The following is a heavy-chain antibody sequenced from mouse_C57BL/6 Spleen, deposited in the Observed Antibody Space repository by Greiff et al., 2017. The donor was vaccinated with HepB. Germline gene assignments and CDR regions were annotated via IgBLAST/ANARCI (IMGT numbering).Heavy chain of an antibody. CDR1: GYTFTSYW. CDR2: IYPGSGST. V-gene: IGHV1-55*01. CDR3: ARSGEYVGVRAWFAY. D-gene: IGHD2-2*01. J-gene: IGHJ3*01. Sequence: VQLQQPGAELVKPGASVKMSCKASGYTFTSYWITWVKQRPGQGLEWIGDIYPGSGSTNYNEKFKSKATLTVDTSSSTAYMQLSSLTSEDSAVYYCARSGEYVGVRAWFAYWGQGTLVTVSA.